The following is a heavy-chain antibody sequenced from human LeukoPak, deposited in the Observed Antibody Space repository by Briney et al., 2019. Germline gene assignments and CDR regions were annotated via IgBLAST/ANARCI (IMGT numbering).Heavy chain of an antibody. CDR1: GGSISSYY. CDR2: IYYSGST. CDR3: ARSAVAGNRFVWFDP. V-gene: IGHV4-59*01. Sequence: SETLSLTCTVSGGSISSYYWSWIRQPPGKGLEWIGYIYYSGSTNYNPSLKSRVTISVDTSKNQFSLKLSSVTAADTAVYYRARSAVAGNRFVWFDPWGQGTLVTVSS. D-gene: IGHD6-19*01. J-gene: IGHJ5*02.